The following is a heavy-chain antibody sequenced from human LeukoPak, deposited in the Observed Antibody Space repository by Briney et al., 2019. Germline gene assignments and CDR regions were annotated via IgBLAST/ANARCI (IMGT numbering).Heavy chain of an antibody. CDR3: AEGYSYADY. Sequence: GGALRLSCAASGLTFSRYAMNWVRQAPGKGLEWVSSISVSGGSTYYADSVKGRFTISRDNSKNTLYLQMDSLRAGDTAVYYCAEGYSYADYWGQGTLVTVSS. D-gene: IGHD5-18*01. J-gene: IGHJ4*02. V-gene: IGHV3-23*01. CDR1: GLTFSRYA. CDR2: ISVSGGST.